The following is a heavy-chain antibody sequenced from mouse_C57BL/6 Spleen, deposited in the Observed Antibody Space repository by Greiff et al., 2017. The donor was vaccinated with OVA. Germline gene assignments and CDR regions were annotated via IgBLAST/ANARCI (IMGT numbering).Heavy chain of an antibody. Sequence: VQLQQSGAELMKPGASVKLSCKATGYTFTGYWIEWVKQRPGHGLEWIGELLPGSGSTNYNEKFKGKATFTADTSSNTAYMQLSSLTTEDSAIYYCARYKGTTVVAHWYCDVWGTGTTVTVSS. CDR2: LLPGSGST. V-gene: IGHV1-9*01. CDR3: ARYKGTTVVAHWYCDV. J-gene: IGHJ1*03. CDR1: GYTFTGYW. D-gene: IGHD1-1*01.